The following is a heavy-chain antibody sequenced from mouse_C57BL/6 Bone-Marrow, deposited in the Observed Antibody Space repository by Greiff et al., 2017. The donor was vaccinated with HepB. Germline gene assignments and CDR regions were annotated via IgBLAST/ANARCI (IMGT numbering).Heavy chain of an antibody. D-gene: IGHD2-12*01. CDR2: IRNKANGYTT. Sequence: EVQVVESGGGLVQPGGSLSLSCAASGFTFTDYYMSWVRQPPGKALEWLGFIRNKANGYTTEYSASVKGRFTISRDNSQSILYLQMNALRAEDSATYYCARYAYSYGFDYWGQGTLVTVSA. V-gene: IGHV7-3*01. CDR1: GFTFTDYY. J-gene: IGHJ3*01. CDR3: ARYAYSYGFDY.